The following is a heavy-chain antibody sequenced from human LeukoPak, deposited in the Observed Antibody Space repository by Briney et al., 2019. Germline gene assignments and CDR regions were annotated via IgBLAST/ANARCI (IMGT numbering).Heavy chain of an antibody. D-gene: IGHD3-3*01. Sequence: GGSLRLSCAASGFTFSSYAMSWVRQAPGKGLEWVSAISGSSSSYIYYADSVKGRFTISRDNTKNSLYLQMNSLRAEDTAVYYCARGRSLRFLEWLLLGYWGQGTLVTVSS. J-gene: IGHJ4*02. CDR1: GFTFSSYA. V-gene: IGHV3-21*01. CDR3: ARGRSLRFLEWLLLGY. CDR2: ISGSSSSYI.